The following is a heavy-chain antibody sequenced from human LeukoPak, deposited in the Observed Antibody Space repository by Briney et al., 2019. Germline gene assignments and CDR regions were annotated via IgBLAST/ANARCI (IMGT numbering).Heavy chain of an antibody. Sequence: GGSLRLSCAASGFTFSSYGMHWVRQAPGKGLEWVAVISYDGSNKYYADSVKGRFTISRDTSRSTLYLQMNSLRAEDAAVYYCAKAPVTSCRGAFCYPFDYWGQGTLVTVSS. CDR1: GFTFSSYG. J-gene: IGHJ4*02. CDR2: ISYDGSNK. V-gene: IGHV3-30*18. D-gene: IGHD2-15*01. CDR3: AKAPVTSCRGAFCYPFDY.